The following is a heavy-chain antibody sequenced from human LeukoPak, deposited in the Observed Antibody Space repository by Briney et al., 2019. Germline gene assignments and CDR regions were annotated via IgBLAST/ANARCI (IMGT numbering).Heavy chain of an antibody. Sequence: GGSLRLSCAASGFTFSSYGMHWVRQAPGKGLEWVAVISYDGSNKYYADSVKGRFTISRDTSRSTLYLQMNSLRAEDAAVYYCAKAPVTSCRGAFCYPFDYWGQGTLVTVSS. CDR1: GFTFSSYG. J-gene: IGHJ4*02. CDR2: ISYDGSNK. V-gene: IGHV3-30*18. D-gene: IGHD2-15*01. CDR3: AKAPVTSCRGAFCYPFDY.